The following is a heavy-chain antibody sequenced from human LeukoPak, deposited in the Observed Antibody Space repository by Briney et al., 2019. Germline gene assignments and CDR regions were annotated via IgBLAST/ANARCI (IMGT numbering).Heavy chain of an antibody. J-gene: IGHJ4*02. CDR3: GYDSSGSAIDY. D-gene: IGHD3-22*01. Sequence: GASVKVSCKASVYTFTSYGISWVRQAPGQGHEWMGWISAYNGNTNYAQKLQGRVTMTTDTSTSTAYMELRSLRSDDTAVYYCGYDSSGSAIDYWGQGTLVTVSS. CDR1: VYTFTSYG. V-gene: IGHV1-18*01. CDR2: ISAYNGNT.